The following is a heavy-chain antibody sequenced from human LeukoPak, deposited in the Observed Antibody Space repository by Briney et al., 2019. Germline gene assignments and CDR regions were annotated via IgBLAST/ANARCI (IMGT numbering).Heavy chain of an antibody. Sequence: PGGSLRLSCAASGFTFSSYAMSWVRQAPGKGLEWVSAISGSGGSTYYADSVKGRFTISRDNSKNTLYLQMNSLRAEDTAVYYCVKRTEYGSGDYPFDYWGQGTLVTVSS. CDR3: VKRTEYGSGDYPFDY. J-gene: IGHJ4*02. D-gene: IGHD2-21*01. V-gene: IGHV3-23*01. CDR1: GFTFSSYA. CDR2: ISGSGGST.